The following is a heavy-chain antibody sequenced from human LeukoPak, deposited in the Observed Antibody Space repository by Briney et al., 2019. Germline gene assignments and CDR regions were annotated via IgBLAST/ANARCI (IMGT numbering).Heavy chain of an antibody. CDR3: ANGNGQRFLEWLHETYFDY. D-gene: IGHD3-3*01. J-gene: IGHJ4*02. CDR1: GFTFSNYW. Sequence: PGGSLRLSCAASGFTFSNYWMHWVRQVTGKGLVWVSRINSDGSSTNYADFVKGRFTISRDNAKNTLYLQMNSLRAEVKAVYYCANGNGQRFLEWLHETYFDYWGQGTLVTVSS. CDR2: INSDGSST. V-gene: IGHV3-74*01.